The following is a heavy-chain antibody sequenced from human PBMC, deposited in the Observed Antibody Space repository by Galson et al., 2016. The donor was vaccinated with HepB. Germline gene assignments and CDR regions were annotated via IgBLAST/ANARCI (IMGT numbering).Heavy chain of an antibody. Sequence: SLRLSCAASGFTFRSYVMHWVRQAPGKGLEWVAVIWYDGDNKYYGDSVKGRFTVSRDNSNNTLYLQMNSLRAEDTAIYYCVRDLRGEIYSYYYYMDVWGKGTTVTVSS. CDR1: GFTFRSYV. CDR2: IWYDGDNK. CDR3: VRDLRGEIYSYYYYMDV. V-gene: IGHV3-33*01. D-gene: IGHD5-24*01. J-gene: IGHJ6*03.